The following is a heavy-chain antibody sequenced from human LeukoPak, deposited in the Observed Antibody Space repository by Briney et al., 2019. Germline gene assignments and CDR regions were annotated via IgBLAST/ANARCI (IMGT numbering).Heavy chain of an antibody. Sequence: SQTLSLTCTVSGGSISSGSYYWSWIRQPAGKGLEWIGRIYTSGSTNYNPSLKSRVTISVDTSKNQFSLKLSSVPAADPAVYYCATDPGDTAMADNWFDPWGQGTLVTVSS. J-gene: IGHJ5*02. D-gene: IGHD5-18*01. CDR2: IYTSGST. V-gene: IGHV4-61*02. CDR3: ATDPGDTAMADNWFDP. CDR1: GGSISSGSYY.